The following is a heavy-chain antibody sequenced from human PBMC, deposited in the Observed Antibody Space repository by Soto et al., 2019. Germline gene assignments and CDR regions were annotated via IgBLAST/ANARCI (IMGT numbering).Heavy chain of an antibody. CDR2: IVVGSGNT. CDR1: GFTFTSSA. V-gene: IGHV1-58*01. Sequence: GASVKVSCKASGFTFTSSAVQWVRQARGQRLEWIGWIVVGSGNTNYAQKFQERVTITRDMSTSTAYMELSSLRSEDTAVYYCAAESQKINYYDSSGYYYGYFQHWGQGTLVTVSS. D-gene: IGHD3-22*01. J-gene: IGHJ1*01. CDR3: AAESQKINYYDSSGYYYGYFQH.